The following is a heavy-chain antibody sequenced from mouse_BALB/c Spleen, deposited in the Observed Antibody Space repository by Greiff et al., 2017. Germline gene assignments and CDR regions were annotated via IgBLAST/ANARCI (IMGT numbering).Heavy chain of an antibody. J-gene: IGHJ4*01. D-gene: IGHD2-1*01. V-gene: IGHV3-2*02. CDR1: GYSITSDYA. CDR2: ISYSGST. CDR3: ARYGNHYYYAMDY. Sequence: VQLKESGPGLVKPSQSLSLTCTVTGYSITSDYAWNWIRQFPGNKLEWMGYISYSGSTSYNPSLKSRISITRDTSKNQFFLQLNSVTTEDTATYYCARYGNHYYYAMDYWGQGTSVTVSS.